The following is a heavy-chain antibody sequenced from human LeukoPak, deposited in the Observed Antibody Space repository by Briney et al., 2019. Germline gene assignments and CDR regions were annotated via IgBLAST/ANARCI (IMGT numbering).Heavy chain of an antibody. CDR1: GFTFSSYA. CDR2: ISYDGSNK. V-gene: IGHV3-30-3*01. CDR3: ARDTPGGYGMDV. D-gene: IGHD1-14*01. Sequence: GRSLRLSCAASGFTFSSYAMHWVRQAPGKGLEWVAVISYDGSNKYYADSVKGRFTISRDNSKNTLYLQMNSLRAEDTAVYYCARDTPGGYGMDVWGQGTTVTVSS. J-gene: IGHJ6*02.